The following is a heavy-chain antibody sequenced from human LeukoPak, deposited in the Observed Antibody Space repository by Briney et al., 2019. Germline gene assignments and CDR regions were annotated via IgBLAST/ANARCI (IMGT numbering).Heavy chain of an antibody. Sequence: GGSLRLSCAASGFTFSSYEMNGVRQAPGEGLEWGSYISSSGSNIYYADSVKRRFTIPRDNAKNSLYLQINSVRAEGTAVYYCARAGSGRSPDWFDPWGQGTLVTVSS. V-gene: IGHV3-48*03. CDR3: ARAGSGRSPDWFDP. CDR2: ISSSGSNI. D-gene: IGHD1-26*01. CDR1: GFTFSSYE. J-gene: IGHJ5*02.